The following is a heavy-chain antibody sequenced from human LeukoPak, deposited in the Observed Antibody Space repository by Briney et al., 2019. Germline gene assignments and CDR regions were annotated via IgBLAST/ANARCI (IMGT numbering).Heavy chain of an antibody. J-gene: IGHJ4*02. CDR2: IIPILGIA. CDR3: ARVWCPSGSCDSAFDY. CDR1: GGTFSSYA. D-gene: IGHD2-15*01. V-gene: IGHV1-69*04. Sequence: ASVKVSCKASGGTFSSYAISWVRQAPGQGLEWMGRIIPILGIANYAQKFQGRVTITADKSTSTAYMELSSLRSEDTAVFYCARVWCPSGSCDSAFDYWGQGTLVIVSS.